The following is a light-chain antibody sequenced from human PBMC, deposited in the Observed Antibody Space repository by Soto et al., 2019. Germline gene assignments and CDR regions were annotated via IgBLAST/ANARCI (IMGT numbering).Light chain of an antibody. CDR1: SSDVGSNNL. CDR3: CSYTNTKTYV. Sequence: QSALTQPASVSGSPGQSITLSCTGTSSDVGSNNLVSWYQQHPGKAPILMICEGGKRPSGVSNRFSGSKSGNTASLTISGLQAEDEADYYCCSYTNTKTYVFGTGTKVTVL. CDR2: EGG. J-gene: IGLJ1*01. V-gene: IGLV2-23*01.